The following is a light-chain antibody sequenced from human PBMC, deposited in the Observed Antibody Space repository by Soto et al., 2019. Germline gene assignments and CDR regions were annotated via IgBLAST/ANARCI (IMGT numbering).Light chain of an antibody. V-gene: IGKV1-5*03. J-gene: IGKJ1*01. CDR3: QQYNAYPWT. Sequence: DIQMTQSPSTLSASVGDRVTITCRASQSISSWLAWYQQKPGEAPKLLIYKASTLESGVPSNFSGSGSGTEFSLTISSLRPEDFATYYCQQYNAYPWTFGQGTKVDIK. CDR1: QSISSW. CDR2: KAS.